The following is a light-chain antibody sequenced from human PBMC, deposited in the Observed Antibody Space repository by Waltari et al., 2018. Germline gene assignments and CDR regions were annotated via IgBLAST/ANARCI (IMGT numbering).Light chain of an antibody. Sequence: DIQMTQSPSALSASVGDRVIITCRASQSISSHLNWYQQKPGKAPKFLIYAASNLQSGFPSRFSGSGSGTDFTLTISSLQPEDFATYYCQQGYSTPRTFGQGTKVEIK. J-gene: IGKJ1*01. CDR1: QSISSH. CDR2: AAS. CDR3: QQGYSTPRT. V-gene: IGKV1-39*01.